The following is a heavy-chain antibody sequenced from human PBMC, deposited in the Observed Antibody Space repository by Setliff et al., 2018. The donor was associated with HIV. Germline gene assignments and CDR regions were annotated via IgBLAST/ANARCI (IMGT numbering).Heavy chain of an antibody. Sequence: SVKVSCKASGYTFTNYYIHWVRQAPGQGLEWMGGVIPTLEETDYAEKFQGRLTFTANESTRTAYMELRSLRFEDTAVYYCARGDSVVDYGMDVWGQGTTVTVSS. CDR1: GYTFTNYY. J-gene: IGHJ6*02. CDR2: VIPTLEET. D-gene: IGHD2-15*01. CDR3: ARGDSVVDYGMDV. V-gene: IGHV1-69*10.